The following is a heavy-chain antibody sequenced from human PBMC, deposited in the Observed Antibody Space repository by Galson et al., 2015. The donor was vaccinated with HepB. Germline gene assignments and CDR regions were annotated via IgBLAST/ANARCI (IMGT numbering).Heavy chain of an antibody. V-gene: IGHV3-49*03. D-gene: IGHD6-19*01. Sequence: SLRLSCAASGFTFSDYYMRWIRQAPGKGLEWVGFIRSKGYGATTEYAAPVKGRFTISRDDSKSIAYLQMNSLKTEDTAVYYCTGGRWLAWFDPWGQGTLVTVSS. CDR3: TGGRWLAWFDP. J-gene: IGHJ5*02. CDR2: IRSKGYGATT. CDR1: GFTFSDYY.